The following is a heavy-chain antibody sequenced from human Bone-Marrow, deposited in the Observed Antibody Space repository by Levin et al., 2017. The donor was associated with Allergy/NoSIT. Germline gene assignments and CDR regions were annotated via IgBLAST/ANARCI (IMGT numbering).Heavy chain of an antibody. CDR1: GFTFSSYA. Sequence: GGSLRLSCAASGFTFSSYAMHWVRQAPGKGLEWVAVISYDGSNKYYADSVKGRFTISRDNSKNTLYLQMNSLRAEDTAVYYCARDWYDFEVDPWGQGTLVTVSS. CDR2: ISYDGSNK. J-gene: IGHJ5*02. V-gene: IGHV3-30-3*01. CDR3: ARDWYDFEVDP. D-gene: IGHD3-3*01.